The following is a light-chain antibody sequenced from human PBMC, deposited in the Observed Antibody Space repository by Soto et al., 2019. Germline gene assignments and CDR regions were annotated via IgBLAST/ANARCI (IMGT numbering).Light chain of an antibody. CDR1: SSNIGSHY. Sequence: GSSSNIGSHYVYWYQHLPGTAPKLLIFRDGQRPSGVPDRFFGSKSGTSASLAISGLRSEDEAHYYCAVWDASLTGWVFGGGTKLTVL. CDR2: RDG. CDR3: AVWDASLTGWV. J-gene: IGLJ3*02. V-gene: IGLV1-47*01.